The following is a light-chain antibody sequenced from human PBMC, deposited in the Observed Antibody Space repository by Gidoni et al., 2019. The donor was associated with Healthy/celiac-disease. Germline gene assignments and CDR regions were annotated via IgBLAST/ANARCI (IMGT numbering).Light chain of an antibody. J-gene: IGKJ4*01. V-gene: IGKV3-20*01. Sequence: EIVLTQSPGTLSLSPGERATLSCGASQSVSSSYLAWYQHKPGQAPRLLIYGASSRATGIPDRFSGSGSGTDFTLTISRLEPEDFAVYYCQQYGSSPPLTFGGGTKVEIK. CDR3: QQYGSSPPLT. CDR1: QSVSSSY. CDR2: GAS.